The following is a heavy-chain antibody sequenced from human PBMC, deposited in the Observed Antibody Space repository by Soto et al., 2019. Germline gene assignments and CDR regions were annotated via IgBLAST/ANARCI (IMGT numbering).Heavy chain of an antibody. CDR3: ARDQRLEDAFDI. V-gene: IGHV3-33*01. Sequence: LRLSCAASGFTFSSYGMHWVRQAPGKGLEWVAVIWYDGSNKYYADSVKGRFTISRDNSKNTLYLQMNSLRAEDTAVYYCARDQRLEDAFDIWGQGTMVTVSS. CDR2: IWYDGSNK. CDR1: GFTFSSYG. J-gene: IGHJ3*02. D-gene: IGHD1-1*01.